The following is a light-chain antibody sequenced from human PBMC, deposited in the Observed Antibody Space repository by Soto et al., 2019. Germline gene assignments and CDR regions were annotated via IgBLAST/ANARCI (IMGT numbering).Light chain of an antibody. CDR1: SSNIGKNY. CDR3: GTWDSSMSAGV. V-gene: IGLV1-51*01. CDR2: YDH. J-gene: IGLJ1*01. Sequence: QSVLTQPPSVSAAPGQRVTISCSGSSSNIGKNYVCWYQHLPGTAPKLLLCYDHSRPSGIPDRFSGSKSCTSATLGITGLQTGDEDDYYCGTWDSSMSAGVFGTGTKVTVL.